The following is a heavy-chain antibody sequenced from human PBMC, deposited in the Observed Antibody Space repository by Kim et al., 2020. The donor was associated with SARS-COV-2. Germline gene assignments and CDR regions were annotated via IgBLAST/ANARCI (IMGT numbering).Heavy chain of an antibody. D-gene: IGHD3-22*01. V-gene: IGHV4-34*04. J-gene: IGHJ4*02. CDR3: ARGGSDDSSGYYFDY. Sequence: PSLKSRAPIPVDPSKNQFSLKLSSVTAADTAVYYCARGGSDDSSGYYFDYWGQGTLVTVSS.